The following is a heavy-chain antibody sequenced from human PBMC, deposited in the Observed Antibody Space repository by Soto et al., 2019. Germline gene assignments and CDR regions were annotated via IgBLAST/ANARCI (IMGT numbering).Heavy chain of an antibody. CDR1: GFTFSTYG. J-gene: IGHJ4*02. D-gene: IGHD2-2*01. Sequence: QPGGSLRLSCAASGFTFSTYGMHWVRQAPGKGLEWVAVISYDGSNKYYADSVKGRFTISRDNSKNTLYLQMNSLRAEDTAVYYCAKVSANSYQLLWGYFDYWGQGALVTVSS. CDR3: AKVSANSYQLLWGYFDY. CDR2: ISYDGSNK. V-gene: IGHV3-30*18.